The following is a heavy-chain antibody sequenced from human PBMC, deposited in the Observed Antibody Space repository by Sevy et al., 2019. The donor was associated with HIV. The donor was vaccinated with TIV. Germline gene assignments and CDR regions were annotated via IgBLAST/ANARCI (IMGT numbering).Heavy chain of an antibody. J-gene: IGHJ6*02. CDR2: INPNSGGT. CDR3: ARAGSSWYEDGYYGMDV. V-gene: IGHV1-2*02. CDR1: GYTFTGYY. D-gene: IGHD6-13*01. Sequence: ASVKVSCKASGYTFTGYYMHWARQAPGQGLEWMGWINPNSGGTNYAQKFQGRVTMTRDTSISTAYMELGRLRSDDTAVYYCARAGSSWYEDGYYGMDVWGQGTTVTVSS.